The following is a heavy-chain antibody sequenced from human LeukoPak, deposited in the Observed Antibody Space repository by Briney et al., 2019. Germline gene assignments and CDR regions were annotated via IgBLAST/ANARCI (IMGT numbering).Heavy chain of an antibody. CDR2: INPNSGGT. CDR1: GYTFTGYY. J-gene: IGHJ4*02. CDR3: ARDMVVGATAFDY. V-gene: IGHV1-2*02. Sequence: ASVKVSRKASGYTFTGYYMHWVRQAPGQGLEWMGWINPNSGGTNYAQKFQGRVTMTRDTSISTAYMELSRLRSDDTAVYYCARDMVVGATAFDYWGQGTLVTASS. D-gene: IGHD1-26*01.